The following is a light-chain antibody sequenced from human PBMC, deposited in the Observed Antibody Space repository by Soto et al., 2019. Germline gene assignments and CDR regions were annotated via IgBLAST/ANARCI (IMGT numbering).Light chain of an antibody. CDR1: QSLLHSNGYTY. J-gene: IGKJ5*01. V-gene: IGKV2-28*01. CDR2: LGS. Sequence: DIVMTQSPLSLPVTPGEPASISCRSSQSLLHSNGYTYLDWYLQKPGQPPQLLIYLGSYRASGVPDRVSGSGSGTDFTLKISRVEPEDVGVYYCMQVAHVPIIFGQGTRLEIK. CDR3: MQVAHVPII.